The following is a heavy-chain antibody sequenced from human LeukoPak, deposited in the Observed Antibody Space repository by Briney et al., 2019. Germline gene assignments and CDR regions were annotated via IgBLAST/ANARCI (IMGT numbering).Heavy chain of an antibody. CDR1: GGSISGYY. V-gene: IGHV4-34*01. D-gene: IGHD3-3*02. Sequence: SETLSLICTVSGGSISGYYWSWIRQPPGKGLEWIGEIDHSGSTNYNPSLKSRVTISVDTSKNQFSLELSSVTAVDTAVYYCASSNHFWSGYYLLDYWSQGTLVTVSS. CDR3: ASSNHFWSGYYLLDY. CDR2: IDHSGST. J-gene: IGHJ4*02.